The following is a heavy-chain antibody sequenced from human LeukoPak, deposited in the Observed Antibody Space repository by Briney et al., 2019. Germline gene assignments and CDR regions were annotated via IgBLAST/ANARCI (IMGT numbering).Heavy chain of an antibody. CDR2: IIPIFGTA. CDR3: AKDITMVRGVPRYYYYYGMDV. Sequence: ASVKVSCKASGYTFTGYYMHWVRQAPGQGLEWMGGIIPIFGTANYAQKFQGRVTITADESTSTAYMELSSLRSEDTAVYYCAKDITMVRGVPRYYYYYGMDVWGQGTTVTVSS. D-gene: IGHD3-10*01. V-gene: IGHV1-69*13. CDR1: GYTFTGYY. J-gene: IGHJ6*02.